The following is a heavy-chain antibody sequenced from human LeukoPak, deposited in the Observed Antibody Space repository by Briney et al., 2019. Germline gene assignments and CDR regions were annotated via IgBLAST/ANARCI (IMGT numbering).Heavy chain of an antibody. CDR3: PRDEKVLDAFDI. D-gene: IGHD4/OR15-4a*01. J-gene: IGHJ3*02. V-gene: IGHV1-46*01. Sequence: ASVKVSCKASGYTFTSYYMHWVRQAPGQGLEWMGIINPSGGSTSYAQKFQGTVTMTRDMATSTVYMALSSLRTEDTAVYYGPRDEKVLDAFDIWGQGTMVTVSS. CDR2: INPSGGST. CDR1: GYTFTSYY.